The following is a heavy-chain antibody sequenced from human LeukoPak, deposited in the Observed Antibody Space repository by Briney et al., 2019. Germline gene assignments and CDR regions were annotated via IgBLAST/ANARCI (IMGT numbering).Heavy chain of an antibody. CDR3: AGGDISTFDY. V-gene: IGHV3-30-3*01. Sequence: GGSLRLSCAASGFTFSSYAMHWVRQAPGKGLEWVAVISYDGSNKYYADSVKGRFTISRDNSKNTLYLQMNSLRAEDTAVYYCAGGDISTFDYWGQGTLVTVSS. CDR1: GFTFSSYA. CDR2: ISYDGSNK. D-gene: IGHD3-16*01. J-gene: IGHJ4*02.